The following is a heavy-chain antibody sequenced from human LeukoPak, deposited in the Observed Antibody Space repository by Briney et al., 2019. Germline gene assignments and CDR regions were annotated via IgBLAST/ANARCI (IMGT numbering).Heavy chain of an antibody. Sequence: GALRLSCAASGFTFSSYGMHWVRQAPGKGLEWVAVISYDGSNKYYADSVKGRFTISRDNSKNTLYLQMNSLRAEDTAVYYCAKERCSSTSCYTLDYWGQGTLVTVSS. V-gene: IGHV3-30*18. CDR3: AKERCSSTSCYTLDY. CDR2: ISYDGSNK. J-gene: IGHJ4*02. CDR1: GFTFSSYG. D-gene: IGHD2-2*02.